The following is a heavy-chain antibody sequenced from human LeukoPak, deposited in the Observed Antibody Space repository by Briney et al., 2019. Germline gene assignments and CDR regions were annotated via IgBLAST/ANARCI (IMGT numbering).Heavy chain of an antibody. CDR2: ISSSSSYI. Sequence: GGSLSLSCAASGFTFSSYSMNWVRQAPGKGLEWVSSISSSSSYIYYADSVKGRFTISRDNAKNSLYLQMNSLRAEDTAVYYCARGLGYCSGGSCPRNTYFDYWGQGTLVTVSS. D-gene: IGHD2-15*01. V-gene: IGHV3-21*01. J-gene: IGHJ4*02. CDR3: ARGLGYCSGGSCPRNTYFDY. CDR1: GFTFSSYS.